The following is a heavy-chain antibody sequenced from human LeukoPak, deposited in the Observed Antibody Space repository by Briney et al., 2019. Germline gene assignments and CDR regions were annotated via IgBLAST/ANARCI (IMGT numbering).Heavy chain of an antibody. Sequence: GGSLRPSCAASGFTFSSYGMHWVRQAPGKGLEWVAVIWYDGSNKYYADSVKGRFTISRDNSKNTLYLQMNSLRAEDTAVYYCARDLGAASFDYWGQGTLVTVSS. V-gene: IGHV3-33*01. CDR1: GFTFSSYG. D-gene: IGHD1-26*01. CDR3: ARDLGAASFDY. CDR2: IWYDGSNK. J-gene: IGHJ4*02.